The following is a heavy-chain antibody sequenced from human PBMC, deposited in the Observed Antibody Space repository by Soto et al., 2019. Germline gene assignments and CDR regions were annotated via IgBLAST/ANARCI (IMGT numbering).Heavy chain of an antibody. CDR3: SRGVTMVRGVIHTPYFDY. J-gene: IGHJ4*02. CDR2: IYYSGST. D-gene: IGHD3-10*01. V-gene: IGHV4-31*03. Sequence: SETLSLTCTVSGGSISSGGYYWSWIRQHPGKGLEWIGYIYYSGSTYYNPSLKSRVTISVDTSKNQFSLKLSSVTAADTAVYYCSRGVTMVRGVIHTPYFDYWGQGTLVTVSS. CDR1: GGSISSGGYY.